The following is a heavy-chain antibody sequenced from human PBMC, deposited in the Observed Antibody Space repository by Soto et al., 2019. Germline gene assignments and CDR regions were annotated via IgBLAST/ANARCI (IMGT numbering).Heavy chain of an antibody. CDR3: ASGTGTAPNPNYYYYYMDV. CDR2: INPSGGST. V-gene: IGHV1-46*03. D-gene: IGHD1-1*01. Sequence: ASVKVSCKASGYTFTSYYMHWVRQAPGQGLEWMGIINPSGGSTSYAQKFQGRVTMTRDTSTSTVYMELSSLRSEDTAVYYCASGTGTAPNPNYYYYYMDVWGKGTTVTVSS. J-gene: IGHJ6*03. CDR1: GYTFTSYY.